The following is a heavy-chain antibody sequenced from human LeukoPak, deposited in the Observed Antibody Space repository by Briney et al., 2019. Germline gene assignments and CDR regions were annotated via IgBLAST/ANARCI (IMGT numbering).Heavy chain of an antibody. V-gene: IGHV1-2*02. J-gene: IGHJ6*03. CDR3: ARDRSVCSGGSCYLYYYYYYMDA. D-gene: IGHD2-15*01. CDR2: INPNSGGT. CDR1: GYTFTGYY. Sequence: ASVKVSCKASGYTFTGYYMHWVRQAPGQGLEWMGWINPNSGGTNYAQKFQGRVTMTRDTSISTAYMELSRLRSDDTAVYYCARDRSVCSGGSCYLYYYYYYMDAWGKGTTVTVSS.